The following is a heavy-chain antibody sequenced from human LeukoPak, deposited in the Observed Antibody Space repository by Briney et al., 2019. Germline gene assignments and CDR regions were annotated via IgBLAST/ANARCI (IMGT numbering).Heavy chain of an antibody. Sequence: SETLSLTCTVSGGSISSYFWSWIRQPPGKGLEWIGYIFYSGSANYNPSLKSRVTILVDTSKNQFSLKLSSVTAADTAVYYCARHVIAAAGTDWFDPWGQGTLVTVSS. CDR1: GGSISSYF. D-gene: IGHD6-13*01. V-gene: IGHV4-59*08. CDR2: IFYSGSA. CDR3: ARHVIAAAGTDWFDP. J-gene: IGHJ5*02.